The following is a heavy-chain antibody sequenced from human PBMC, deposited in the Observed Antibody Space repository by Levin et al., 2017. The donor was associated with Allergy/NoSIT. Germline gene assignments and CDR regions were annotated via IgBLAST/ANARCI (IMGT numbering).Heavy chain of an antibody. V-gene: IGHV4-59*08. CDR2: IHYTGYT. J-gene: IGHJ5*02. CDR3: ARSAHVTVIPAAIFAFDP. D-gene: IGHD2-2*01. CDR1: GGSISSYY. Sequence: PSETLSLTCTVSGGSISSYYWSWIRQSPGKRPEWIGYIHYTGYTNYSPSLKSRVTISLDTSKNQFSLKLTSVTAAAPAVYSCARSAHVTVIPAAIFAFDPWGQGILVTVSS.